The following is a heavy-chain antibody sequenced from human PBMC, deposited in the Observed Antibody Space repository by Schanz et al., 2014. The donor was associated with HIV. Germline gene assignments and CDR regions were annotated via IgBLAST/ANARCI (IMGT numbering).Heavy chain of an antibody. Sequence: QVQLVQPGAEVKKPGSSVKVSCKASGGTFSSNAISWVRQAPGQGLEWMGWINTSTGNVDYSQNFQARVTLTTDTSTRTVYMELRSLRSDDTAVYYCARDRPVIVGATRADGGTDFDYWGQGTLVTVSS. D-gene: IGHD1-26*01. CDR3: ARDRPVIVGATRADGGTDFDY. J-gene: IGHJ4*02. CDR1: GGTFSSNA. CDR2: INTSTGNV. V-gene: IGHV1-18*01.